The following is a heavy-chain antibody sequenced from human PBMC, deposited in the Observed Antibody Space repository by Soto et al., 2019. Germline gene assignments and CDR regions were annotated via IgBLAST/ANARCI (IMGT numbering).Heavy chain of an antibody. D-gene: IGHD2-8*01. CDR3: ARSVGYCPDGTCAGGY. CDR2: ISGSSSYM. V-gene: IGHV3-21*01. CDR1: GFDFGSYS. Sequence: GGSLRLSCAASGFDFGSYSMKWVRQAPGKGLEWVSSISGSSSYMYYADSVKGRFTISRDNAKNSLSLQMNSLRAEDTAVYFCARSVGYCPDGTCAGGYWGQGTLVTVSS. J-gene: IGHJ4*02.